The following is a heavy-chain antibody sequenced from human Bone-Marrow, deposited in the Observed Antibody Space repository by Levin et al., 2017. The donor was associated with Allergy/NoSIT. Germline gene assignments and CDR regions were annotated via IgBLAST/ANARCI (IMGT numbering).Heavy chain of an antibody. CDR3: ARGGRPGTTSGY. V-gene: IGHV3-53*01. D-gene: IGHD1-7*01. Sequence: GESLKISCAASGFSISRHFMSWVRQAPGKGLEWVSVIYSGGTTYYADSVKGRFTISRDNSKNILYLQMNSLRAEDTAVYYCARGGRPGTTSGYWGQGTLVTVSS. CDR2: IYSGGTT. J-gene: IGHJ4*02. CDR1: GFSISRHF.